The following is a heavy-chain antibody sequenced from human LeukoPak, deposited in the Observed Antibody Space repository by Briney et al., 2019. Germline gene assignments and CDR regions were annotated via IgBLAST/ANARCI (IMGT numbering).Heavy chain of an antibody. Sequence: PGGSLRLSCAASGFTFSSYWMSWVRQAPGKGLEWVANIKQDGSEKYYVDSVKGRFTISRDNAKNSLYLQMNSLRAEDTAVYYCARDWIPDYYDSSGYYPEYFDYWGQGTLATVSS. V-gene: IGHV3-7*01. D-gene: IGHD3-22*01. CDR2: IKQDGSEK. J-gene: IGHJ4*02. CDR3: ARDWIPDYYDSSGYYPEYFDY. CDR1: GFTFSSYW.